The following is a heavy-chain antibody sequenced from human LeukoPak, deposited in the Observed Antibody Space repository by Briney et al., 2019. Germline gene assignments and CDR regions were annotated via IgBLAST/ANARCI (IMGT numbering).Heavy chain of an antibody. CDR3: ARDLIGSIAAAPY. Sequence: ASVKASCKASGGTFSSYAISWVRQAPGQGLEWMGWISAYNGNTNYAQKLQGRVTMTTDTSTSTAYMELRSLRSDDTAVYYCARDLIGSIAAAPYWGQGTLVTVSS. CDR1: GGTFSSYA. J-gene: IGHJ4*02. D-gene: IGHD6-13*01. V-gene: IGHV1-18*01. CDR2: ISAYNGNT.